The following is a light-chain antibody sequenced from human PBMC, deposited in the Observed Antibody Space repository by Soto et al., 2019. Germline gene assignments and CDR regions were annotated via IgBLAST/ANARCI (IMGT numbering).Light chain of an antibody. CDR1: SSDIGAYDY. J-gene: IGLJ1*01. CDR3: SAYTVSRTYV. V-gene: IGLV2-14*03. CDR2: NVY. Sequence: QSVLAQPASLSGSPGQSITISCTGTSSDIGAYDYVSWFQQHPGKAPKLMIYNVYDRPSGISYRFSGSKSGNTASLTISGLQGEDEADYYCSAYTVSRTYVFGTGTKVMVL.